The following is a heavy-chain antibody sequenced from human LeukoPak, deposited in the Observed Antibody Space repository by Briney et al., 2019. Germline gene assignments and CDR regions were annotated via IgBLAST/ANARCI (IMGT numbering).Heavy chain of an antibody. V-gene: IGHV1-18*04. J-gene: IGHJ5*02. Sequence: ASVKVSCKASGYTFTNYGISWVRQAPRQRLEWMGWISAYNGNRNYAQKLQGRVTMTTHTSTSTAYMELRSLRSDDTAVYYCARDPGNSPSPAWFDPWGQGTLVTVSS. CDR2: ISAYNGNR. D-gene: IGHD2/OR15-2a*01. CDR1: GYTFTNYG. CDR3: ARDPGNSPSPAWFDP.